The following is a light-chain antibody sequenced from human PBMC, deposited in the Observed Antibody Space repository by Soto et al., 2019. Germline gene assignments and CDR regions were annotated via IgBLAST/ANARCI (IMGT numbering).Light chain of an antibody. CDR2: GAS. CDR1: QSVSSN. V-gene: IGKV3-15*01. Sequence: DMVITQYPATLFVPKGERATLSCRASQSVSSNLAWYQQRPGQAPRLLIYGASTRATGIPARFSGSGSGTEFTLTINSLQSEDFAVYYCQQSKDGPWTFGQGTKV. CDR3: QQSKDGPWT. J-gene: IGKJ1*01.